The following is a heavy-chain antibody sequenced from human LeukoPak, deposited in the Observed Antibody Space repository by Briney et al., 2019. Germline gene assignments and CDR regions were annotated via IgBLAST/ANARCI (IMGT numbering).Heavy chain of an antibody. CDR3: ARGKTYDFWSGLPTGFDP. CDR1: GYTFTSYA. D-gene: IGHD3-3*01. Sequence: ASVTVSCTASGYTFTSYAMHWVRQAPGQRLEWMGWINAGNGNTKYSQKFQGRVTITRDTSASTAYMELSSLRSEDTAVYYCARGKTYDFWSGLPTGFDPWGQGTLVTVSS. J-gene: IGHJ5*02. V-gene: IGHV1-3*01. CDR2: INAGNGNT.